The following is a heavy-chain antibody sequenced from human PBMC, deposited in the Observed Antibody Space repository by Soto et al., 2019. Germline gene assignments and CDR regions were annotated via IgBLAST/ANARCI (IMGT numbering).Heavy chain of an antibody. J-gene: IGHJ4*02. V-gene: IGHV1-3*01. CDR2: INAGNGNT. Sequence: SXKVSYKASGYTFTSYAMHWVRQAPGQRLEWMGWINAGNGNTKYSQKFQVRVTITRDTSASTAYIELSSLRSEDTAVYYCAIGAYYYDSGLDYWGQGTLVTVSS. D-gene: IGHD3-22*01. CDR3: AIGAYYYDSGLDY. CDR1: GYTFTSYA.